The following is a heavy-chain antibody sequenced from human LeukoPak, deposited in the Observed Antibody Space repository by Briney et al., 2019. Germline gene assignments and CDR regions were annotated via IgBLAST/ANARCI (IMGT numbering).Heavy chain of an antibody. D-gene: IGHD6-19*01. CDR2: IKSKTNGGTT. J-gene: IGHJ1*01. Sequence: GGSLRLSCAASGFTFTNAWMSWVRQAPGKGLEWVGRIKSKTNGGTTDYAAPVKGRFTISRDNSNNTLFLHLNSLRGEDAAVYYCTRNSGWYGLSWGQGTLVTVSS. V-gene: IGHV3-15*01. CDR1: GFTFTNAW. CDR3: TRNSGWYGLS.